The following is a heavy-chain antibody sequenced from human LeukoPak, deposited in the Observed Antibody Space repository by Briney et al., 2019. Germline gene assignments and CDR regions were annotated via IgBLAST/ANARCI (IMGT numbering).Heavy chain of an antibody. V-gene: IGHV3-11*01. CDR2: ISSSGNTI. CDR3: AKVEYSSNIPQH. CDR1: GFTFSDYY. D-gene: IGHD6-6*01. Sequence: PGGSLRLSCAASGFTFSDYYMTWIRQAPGKGLEWVSYISSSGNTIYYADSLKGRFTISRDNPKNSLYLQVNSLRAEDTAVYYCAKVEYSSNIPQHWGQGTLVTVSS. J-gene: IGHJ1*01.